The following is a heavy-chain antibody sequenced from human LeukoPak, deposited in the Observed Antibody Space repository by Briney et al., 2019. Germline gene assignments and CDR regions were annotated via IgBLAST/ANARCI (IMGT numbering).Heavy chain of an antibody. Sequence: HGESLKISCKGSGYSFTRYWISWVRQMPGKGLEWMGRIDPSDSYTNYSPSFQGHVTISADKSISTAYLQWSSLKASDTAMYYCARQGYGDYERGSSWGQGTLVTVTS. D-gene: IGHD4-17*01. J-gene: IGHJ5*02. V-gene: IGHV5-10-1*01. CDR3: ARQGYGDYERGSS. CDR1: GYSFTRYW. CDR2: IDPSDSYT.